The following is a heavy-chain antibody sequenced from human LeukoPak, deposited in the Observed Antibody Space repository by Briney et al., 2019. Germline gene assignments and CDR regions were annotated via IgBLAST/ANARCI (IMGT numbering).Heavy chain of an antibody. Sequence: GSLRLSCAVSGGSISSSNWWSWVRQPPGKGLEWIGEIYHSGSTNYNPSLKSRVTISVDKSKNQFSLKLSSVTAADTAVYYCARGFAHYDFWSGYYYYFDYWGQGTLVTVSS. CDR2: IYHSGST. CDR1: GGSISSSNW. V-gene: IGHV4-4*02. D-gene: IGHD3-3*01. CDR3: ARGFAHYDFWSGYYYYFDY. J-gene: IGHJ4*02.